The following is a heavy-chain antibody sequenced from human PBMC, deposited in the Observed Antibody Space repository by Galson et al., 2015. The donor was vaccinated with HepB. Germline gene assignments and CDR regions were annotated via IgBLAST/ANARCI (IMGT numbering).Heavy chain of an antibody. J-gene: IGHJ3*02. CDR1: GFSLNTGGVG. V-gene: IGHV2-5*02. D-gene: IGHD6-25*01. CDR2: IYWDGDK. Sequence: PALVKPTQTLTLTCTFSGFSLNTGGVGVGWIRQPPGKALEWLALIYWDGDKHYNPSLKSRLTINKDTSKNQVVFTMTNVNPVDTATYSCAHMKRGAATAFGIWGQGTMVTVSS. CDR3: AHMKRGAATAFGI.